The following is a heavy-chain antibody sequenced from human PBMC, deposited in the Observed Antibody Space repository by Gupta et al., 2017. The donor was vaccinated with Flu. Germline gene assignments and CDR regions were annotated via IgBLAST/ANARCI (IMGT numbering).Heavy chain of an antibody. CDR1: GFTFSSYG. CDR3: AREGDEVGATEYWYFDL. Sequence: QVQLVESGGGVVQPGRSLRLSCAASGFTFSSYGMHWVRQAPGKGLEWVAVIWYDGSNKYYADSVKGRVTISRDNSKNTLYLQMNSLRAEDTAVYYCAREGDEVGATEYWYFDLWGRGTLVTVSS. CDR2: IWYDGSNK. D-gene: IGHD1-26*01. J-gene: IGHJ2*01. V-gene: IGHV3-33*01.